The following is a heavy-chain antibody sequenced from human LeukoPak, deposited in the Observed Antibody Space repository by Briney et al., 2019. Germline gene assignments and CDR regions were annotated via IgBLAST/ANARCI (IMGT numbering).Heavy chain of an antibody. D-gene: IGHD4-17*01. CDR1: GFTFSSYS. CDR2: ISSSTSYI. V-gene: IGHV3-21*01. CDR3: ARAGGSTVSHSDY. J-gene: IGHJ4*02. Sequence: GGSLRLSCAASGFTFSSYSMNWIRQDPGKGLEWVSSISSSTSYIYYADSVKGRFTISKDNAKNSLYLQMNGLRAEDTAVYYCARAGGSTVSHSDYWGQGTLVTVSS.